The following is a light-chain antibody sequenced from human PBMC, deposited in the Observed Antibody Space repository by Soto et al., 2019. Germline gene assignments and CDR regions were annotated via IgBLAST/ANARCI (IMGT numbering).Light chain of an antibody. Sequence: DIQMTQSPSILSASVGDRVTITCRASQSIGSWLAWYLQKPGKAPKLLIYDVSGLQSGVPSRFSGSGSGTEFTLTISSLQPDDFATYYCQQYNDSPFTFGPGTKVDIK. CDR1: QSIGSW. V-gene: IGKV1-5*01. CDR2: DVS. J-gene: IGKJ3*01. CDR3: QQYNDSPFT.